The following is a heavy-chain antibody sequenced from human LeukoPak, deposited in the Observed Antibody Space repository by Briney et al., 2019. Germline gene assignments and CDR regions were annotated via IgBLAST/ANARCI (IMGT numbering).Heavy chain of an antibody. CDR1: GGSINSGSYY. V-gene: IGHV4-61*01. Sequence: SETLSLTCTVSGGSINSGSYYWSWIRQPPGKGLEWIGYIYYGGSTNYNPSLKSRVTISVDTSKNQFSLKLSSVTAADTAVYYCARLTVGGYYDSSGYHGWFDPWGQGTLVTVSS. J-gene: IGHJ5*02. D-gene: IGHD3-22*01. CDR3: ARLTVGGYYDSSGYHGWFDP. CDR2: IYYGGST.